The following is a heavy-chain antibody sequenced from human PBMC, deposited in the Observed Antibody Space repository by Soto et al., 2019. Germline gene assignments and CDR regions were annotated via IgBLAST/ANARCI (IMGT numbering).Heavy chain of an antibody. V-gene: IGHV3-30*18. CDR1: GFTFSSYG. D-gene: IGHD3-22*01. J-gene: IGHJ4*02. CDR3: AKDHYYDSSGYYFGGPLDY. Sequence: GGSLRLSCAASGFTFSSYGMHWVRQAPGKGLEWVAVISYDGSNKYYADSVKGRFTISRDNSKNTLYLQMKSLRAEDTAVYYCAKDHYYDSSGYYFGGPLDYWGQGTLVTVYS. CDR2: ISYDGSNK.